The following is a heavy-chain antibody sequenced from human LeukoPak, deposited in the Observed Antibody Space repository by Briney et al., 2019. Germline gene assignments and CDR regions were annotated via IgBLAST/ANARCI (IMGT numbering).Heavy chain of an antibody. CDR1: GFTFSSFE. CDR3: ARDHNVGDY. CDR2: ISTGGGNI. Sequence: PGGSLRLSCAASGFTFSSFEMNWVRQAPGKGLEWVSYISTGGGNIYYADSVKGRFTISRDNAKNSLYLQMNSLRAEDTAVYYCARDHNVGDYWGQGTLVTVSS. D-gene: IGHD1-14*01. J-gene: IGHJ4*02. V-gene: IGHV3-48*03.